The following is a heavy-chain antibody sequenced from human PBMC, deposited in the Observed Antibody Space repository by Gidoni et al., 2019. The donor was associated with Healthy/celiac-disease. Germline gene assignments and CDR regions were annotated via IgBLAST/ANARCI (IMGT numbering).Heavy chain of an antibody. D-gene: IGHD6-13*01. CDR3: ARDTTYSSNDEVY. CDR1: GFTFSSYG. CDR2: IWYDGSNK. Sequence: VQLVESGGGVVQPGRSLRLSCAASGFTFSSYGMHWVRQAPGEGLEWVAVIWYDGSNKYYADSVKGRFTISRDNSKNTLYLKMNSLRAEDTAVYYCARDTTYSSNDEVYWGQGTLVTVSS. V-gene: IGHV3-33*01. J-gene: IGHJ4*02.